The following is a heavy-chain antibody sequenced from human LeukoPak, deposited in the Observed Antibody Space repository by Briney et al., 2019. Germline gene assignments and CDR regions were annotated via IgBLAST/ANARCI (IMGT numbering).Heavy chain of an antibody. J-gene: IGHJ3*02. D-gene: IGHD2-15*01. V-gene: IGHV3-21*01. CDR2: ISSSSSYI. CDR1: GFTFSSYS. CDR3: ANGDIVVVVAATHHDAFDI. Sequence: PGGSLRLSCAASGFTFSSYSMNWVRQAPGKGLEWVSSISSSSSYIYYADSVKGRFTISRDNSKNTLYLQMNSLRAEDTAVYYCANGDIVVVVAATHHDAFDIWGQGTMVTVSS.